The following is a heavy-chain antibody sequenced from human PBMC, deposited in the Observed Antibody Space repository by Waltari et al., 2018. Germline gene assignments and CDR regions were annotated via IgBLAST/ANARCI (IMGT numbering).Heavy chain of an antibody. D-gene: IGHD2-2*01. Sequence: EVQLVESGGGLVQPGGSLRRSCAAYGFTCSSSDMTWVRQATGKGLEWVSAIGTAGDTYYLGSVKGRFTISRENAKNSLYLQMNSLRAGDTAMYYCARATRYAFDIWGQGTMVTVSS. V-gene: IGHV3-13*01. J-gene: IGHJ3*02. CDR2: IGTAGDT. CDR3: ARATRYAFDI. CDR1: GFTCSSSD.